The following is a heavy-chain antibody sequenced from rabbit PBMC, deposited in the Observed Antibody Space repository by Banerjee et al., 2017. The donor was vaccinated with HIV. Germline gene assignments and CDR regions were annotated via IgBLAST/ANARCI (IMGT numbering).Heavy chain of an antibody. V-gene: IGHV1S40*01. J-gene: IGHJ3*01. CDR3: AREAGTSYYPL. CDR1: GIDFSSYDY. CDR2: IYTSSGST. Sequence: QSLEESGGDLVKPGASLTLTCKASGIDFSSYDYMCWVRQAPGKGLEWIACIYTSSGSTYYASWAKGRFTISKTSSTTVTLQMTSLTAADTATYFCAREAGTSYYPLWGQGTLVTVS. D-gene: IGHD8-1*01.